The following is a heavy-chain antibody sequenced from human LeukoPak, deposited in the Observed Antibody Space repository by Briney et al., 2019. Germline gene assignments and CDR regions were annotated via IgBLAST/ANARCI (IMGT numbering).Heavy chain of an antibody. CDR2: LDPEDGET. CDR1: GYTLTELS. D-gene: IGHD5-18*01. V-gene: IGHV1-24*01. CDR3: ATGIQLWPDFDY. Sequence: ASVKVSCKVSGYTLTELSMHWVRQAPGKGLEWMGGLDPEDGETIYAQKFQGRVTVTEDTSTDTAYMELSSLRSEDTAVYYCATGIQLWPDFDYWGQGTLVTVSS. J-gene: IGHJ4*02.